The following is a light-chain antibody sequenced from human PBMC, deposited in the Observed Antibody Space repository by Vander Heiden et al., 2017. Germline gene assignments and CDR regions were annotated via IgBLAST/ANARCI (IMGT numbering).Light chain of an antibody. CDR3: QQNYCNHLLT. CDR2: AAS. CDR1: QSISSY. V-gene: IGKV1-39*01. J-gene: IGKJ3*01. Sequence: DIQMTQSPSSLSASVGDRVTITCRASQSISSYLNWYQQKPGKAPKLLIYAASSLQSGVPSRFSGSGYGTDFTLTISSRQPEDFAAYYCQQNYCNHLLTFGHGTKVXIK.